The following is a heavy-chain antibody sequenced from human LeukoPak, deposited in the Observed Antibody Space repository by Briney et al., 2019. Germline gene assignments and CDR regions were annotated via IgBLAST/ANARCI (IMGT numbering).Heavy chain of an antibody. CDR3: ACGLYGSGSSGY. V-gene: IGHV1-2*06. Sequence: ASVKVSCKASGYTFTGYYMHWVRQAPGQGLEWMGRINPNSGGTNYAQKFQGRVTMTRDTSISTAYMELSRLRSDDTAVYYCACGLYGSGSSGYWGQGTLVTVSS. CDR2: INPNSGGT. D-gene: IGHD3-10*01. J-gene: IGHJ4*02. CDR1: GYTFTGYY.